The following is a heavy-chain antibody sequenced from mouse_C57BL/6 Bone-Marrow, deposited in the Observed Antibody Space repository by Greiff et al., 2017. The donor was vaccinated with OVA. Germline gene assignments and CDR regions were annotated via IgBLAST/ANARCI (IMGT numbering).Heavy chain of an antibody. CDR2: IYPGSGST. Sequence: QVQLQQPGAELVKPGASVKMSCKASGYTFTSYWITWVKQRPGQGLEWIGDIYPGSGSTNYNDKFKSEATLTVDPSSRTAYMQLSSLTSEDSAVYYCARWIVPMTTVVADDWGKGTTLTVSS. J-gene: IGHJ2*01. CDR3: ARWIVPMTTVVADD. V-gene: IGHV1-55*01. D-gene: IGHD1-1*01. CDR1: GYTFTSYW.